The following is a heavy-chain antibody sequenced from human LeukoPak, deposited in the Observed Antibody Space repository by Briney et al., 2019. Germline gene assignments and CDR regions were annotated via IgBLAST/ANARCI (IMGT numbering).Heavy chain of an antibody. CDR1: GFTFSSYW. CDR3: ARDTGDYGFDY. CDR2: IKQDGSEK. D-gene: IGHD4-17*01. Sequence: GGSLRLSCAVSGFTFSSYWMSWVRQAPGKGLEWVANIKQDGSEKYYVDSVKGRFTISRDNAKNSLFLQMNSLRAEDTAVYYCARDTGDYGFDYWGQGTLVTVSS. J-gene: IGHJ4*02. V-gene: IGHV3-7*03.